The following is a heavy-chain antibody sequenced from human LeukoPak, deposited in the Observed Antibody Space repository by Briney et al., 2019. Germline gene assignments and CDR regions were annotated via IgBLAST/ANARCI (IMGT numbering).Heavy chain of an antibody. J-gene: IGHJ4*02. CDR2: ISSSSSYM. D-gene: IGHD1-7*01. CDR3: ARMNYVSSGWGAPFDY. CDR1: GFTFSSYS. V-gene: IGHV3-21*01. Sequence: GGSLRLSCAASGFTFSSYSMNWVRQAPGKGLEWVSSISSSSSYMYYADSVKGRFTISRDNAKNSLYLQMNSLRAEDTAVYYCARMNYVSSGWGAPFDYWGQGTLVTVSS.